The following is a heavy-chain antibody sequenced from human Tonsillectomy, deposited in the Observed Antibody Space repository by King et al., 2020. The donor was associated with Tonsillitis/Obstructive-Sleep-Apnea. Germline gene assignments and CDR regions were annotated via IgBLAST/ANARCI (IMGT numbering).Heavy chain of an antibody. V-gene: IGHV3-66*01. CDR2: IYSGGST. Sequence: VQLVESGGGLVQPGGSLRLSCAASGFTVSTNYMSWVRQAPGKGLEWGSVIYSGGSTYYADSVKGRFTISRDNSNNTLYLQMNSLRAEDTAVYYCTKDRGDYYGSADYFDYWGQGTLVTVSS. D-gene: IGHD3-10*01. CDR3: TKDRGDYYGSADYFDY. CDR1: GFTVSTNY. J-gene: IGHJ4*02.